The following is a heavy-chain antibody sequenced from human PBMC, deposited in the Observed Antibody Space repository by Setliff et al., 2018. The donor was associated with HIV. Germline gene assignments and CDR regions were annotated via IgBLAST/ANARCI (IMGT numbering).Heavy chain of an antibody. Sequence: PSETLSLTCAVSGDSVSGYYWSWIRQPAGGGLEWIGRVHNSAGSNYNPSLKSRVTMSVDTAKNQLSLKLTAVSAADTAVYYCARDRIEVLADSPHDVFDIWGRGIMVSVSS. V-gene: IGHV4-4*07. CDR2: VHNSAGS. J-gene: IGHJ3*02. CDR3: ARDRIEVLADSPHDVFDI. D-gene: IGHD3-22*01. CDR1: GDSVSGYY.